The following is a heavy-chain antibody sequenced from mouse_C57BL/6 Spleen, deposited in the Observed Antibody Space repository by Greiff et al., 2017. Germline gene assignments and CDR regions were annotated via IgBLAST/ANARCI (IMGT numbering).Heavy chain of an antibody. CDR3: TTPYYGRGFAD. V-gene: IGHV14-4*01. Sequence: VQLKQSGAELVRPGASVKLSCTASGFNIKDDYMHWVKQRPEQGLEWIGWIDPENGDTEYASKFQGKATITADTSSNTAYLQLSSLTSEDTAVYYCTTPYYGRGFADWGQGTLVTVSA. D-gene: IGHD1-1*01. CDR1: GFNIKDDY. J-gene: IGHJ3*01. CDR2: IDPENGDT.